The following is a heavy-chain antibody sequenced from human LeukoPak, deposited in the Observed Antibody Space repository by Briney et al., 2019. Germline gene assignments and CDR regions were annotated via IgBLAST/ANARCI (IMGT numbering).Heavy chain of an antibody. CDR1: GFTFGDYS. CDR3: ARDPVGATTPDC. J-gene: IGHJ4*02. D-gene: IGHD1-26*01. V-gene: IGHV3-21*01. CDR2: ISSSSRYI. Sequence: KPGGSLRLSCAASGFTFGDYSMNWVRQAPGKGLEWVSSISSSSRYISYADSVKGRFTISRDNAKNSLYLQMNSLRAEDTAVYYCARDPVGATTPDCWGQGALVTVSS.